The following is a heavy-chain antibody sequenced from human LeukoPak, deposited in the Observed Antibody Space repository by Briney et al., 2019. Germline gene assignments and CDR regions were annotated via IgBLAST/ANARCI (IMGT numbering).Heavy chain of an antibody. J-gene: IGHJ4*02. D-gene: IGHD6-19*01. CDR3: ARVLSSGQWLAGYYFDS. CDR1: GFILTSDW. V-gene: IGHV3-7*01. CDR2: IKPERSEK. Sequence: GGSRRLSCAAAGFILTSDWMSWVRQAPGKGREWVANIKPERSEKYYVDSVEGRLTISRDNAANPLYLQMNSLRAEDTAVYSCARVLSSGQWLAGYYFDSWGQGTLVTVSS.